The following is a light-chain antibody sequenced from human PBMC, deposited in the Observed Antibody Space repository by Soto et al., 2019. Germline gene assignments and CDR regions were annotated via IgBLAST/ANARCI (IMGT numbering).Light chain of an antibody. CDR1: QSVSSSY. V-gene: IGKV3-20*01. CDR2: GTS. Sequence: EIVLTQSPGTLSLSQGERATLSCRASQSVSSSYLAWYKQKPGQAPRLLIYGTSSRDTGIPGRFSGSGSGTDFTLTISGLEPDDGAVYYCQQYGSSPSWTFGQGTKVEIK. CDR3: QQYGSSPSWT. J-gene: IGKJ1*01.